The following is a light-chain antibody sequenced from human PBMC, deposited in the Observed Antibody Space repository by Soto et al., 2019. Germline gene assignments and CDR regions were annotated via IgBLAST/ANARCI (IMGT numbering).Light chain of an antibody. CDR3: QQLDSMPIT. J-gene: IGKJ5*01. CDR2: ESS. CDR1: HGISTL. V-gene: IGKV1-9*01. Sequence: IQLTQSPSSLSASVGDRVTITCLASHGISTLLAWYQQKPGKAPKVLIYESSLLQSGVPSRFSGSGSGTDFVLTISSLQPEDSATYYCQQLDSMPITFGQGTRLEIK.